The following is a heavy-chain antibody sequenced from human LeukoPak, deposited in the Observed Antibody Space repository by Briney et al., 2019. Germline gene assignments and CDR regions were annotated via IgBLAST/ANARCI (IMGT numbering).Heavy chain of an antibody. J-gene: IGHJ4*02. CDR1: GYSISSGYY. CDR2: IYHSGST. Sequence: SETLSLTCTVSGYSISSGYYWGWIRQPPGKGLEWIGSIYHSGSTYYNPSLKSRVTISVDTSKNQFSLKLSSVTAADTAVYYCARAKEELLHLSYYFDYWGQGTLVTVSS. V-gene: IGHV4-38-2*02. CDR3: ARAKEELLHLSYYFDY. D-gene: IGHD1-26*01.